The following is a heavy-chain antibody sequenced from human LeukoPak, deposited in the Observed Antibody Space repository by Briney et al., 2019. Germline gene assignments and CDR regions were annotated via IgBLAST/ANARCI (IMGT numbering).Heavy chain of an antibody. CDR3: AKDSAIAAAGYYYYGMDV. V-gene: IGHV3-43*01. CDR2: ISWDGGST. Sequence: GGSLRLSCAASGFTFDDYTMHWVRQAPGKGLEWVSLISWDGGSTYYADSVKGRFTISRDNSKNSLYLQMNGLRTEDTALYYCAKDSAIAAAGYYYYGMDVWGQGTTVTVSS. J-gene: IGHJ6*02. CDR1: GFTFDDYT. D-gene: IGHD6-13*01.